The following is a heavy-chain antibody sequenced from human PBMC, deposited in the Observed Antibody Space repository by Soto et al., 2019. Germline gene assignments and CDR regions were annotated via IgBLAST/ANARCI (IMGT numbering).Heavy chain of an antibody. J-gene: IGHJ4*02. CDR1: GFTFSTYA. CDR3: TKGRYNNSFLYDC. V-gene: IGHV3-23*05. D-gene: IGHD1-26*01. CDR2: IDNSGGIT. Sequence: EVQLLESGGGLVQPGGSLRLSCAASGFTFSTYAMSWVRQAPGKGLEWVSTIDNSGGITYYADSVKGRFTISRDNSKNTLYLQMNILRAEDTAVYYCTKGRYNNSFLYDCWGQGTLVTVSS.